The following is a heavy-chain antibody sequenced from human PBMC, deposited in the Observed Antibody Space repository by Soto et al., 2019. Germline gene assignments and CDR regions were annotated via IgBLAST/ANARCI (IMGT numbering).Heavy chain of an antibody. CDR2: IYYSGST. CDR1: GGSISSGGYY. J-gene: IGHJ6*02. CDR3: ARDRAYYYGSGGYGMDV. D-gene: IGHD3-10*01. V-gene: IGHV4-31*03. Sequence: SETLSLTCTVSGGSISSGGYYWSWIRQHPGKGLEWIGYIYYSGSTYYNPSLKSRVTISVDTSKNQFSLKLSSVTAADTAVYYCARDRAYYYGSGGYGMDVWGQGTTVTVSS.